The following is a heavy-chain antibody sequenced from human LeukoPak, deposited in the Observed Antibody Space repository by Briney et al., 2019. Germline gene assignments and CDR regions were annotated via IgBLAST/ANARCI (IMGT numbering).Heavy chain of an antibody. CDR3: ASSYYDFWSGYFDY. J-gene: IGHJ4*02. CDR1: GGSISSYY. Sequence: ESSETLSLTCTVSGGSISSYYWGWIRQPAGKGLEWIGRIYTSGSASYNPSLKSRVTMSVDMSKNQISLKLSSVTAADTAVYYCASSYYDFWSGYFDYWGQGTLVTVSS. D-gene: IGHD3-3*01. V-gene: IGHV4-4*07. CDR2: IYTSGSA.